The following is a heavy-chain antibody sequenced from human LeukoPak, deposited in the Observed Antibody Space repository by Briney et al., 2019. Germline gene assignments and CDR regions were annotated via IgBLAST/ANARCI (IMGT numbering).Heavy chain of an antibody. J-gene: IGHJ4*02. CDR3: AGMRITTPTVRTLDY. Sequence: PSETLSLTCTVSGVSMSTYYWTWIRQPPGEGLEWIGFIYYTGSTNYNPSLKSRVTISVDTSKNQFSLKLSSVTAADTAVYYCAGMRITTPTVRTLDYWGQGTLVTVSS. V-gene: IGHV4-59*01. D-gene: IGHD1-14*01. CDR2: IYYTGST. CDR1: GVSMSTYY.